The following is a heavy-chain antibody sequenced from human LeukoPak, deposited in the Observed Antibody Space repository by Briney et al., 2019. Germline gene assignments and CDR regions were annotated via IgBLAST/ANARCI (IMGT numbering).Heavy chain of an antibody. CDR2: ISYDGSTK. CDR1: GFTFSSYG. J-gene: IGHJ4*02. Sequence: GGSLRLSCAASGFTFSSYGMHWVRQAPGKGLEWVAAISYDGSTKYYADSVKGRFTSSRDNSKNTLYLQMNSLRPEDTAVYYCAKDSSVWVVGAISFFDYWGQGTLVTVSS. CDR3: AKDSSVWVVGAISFFDY. V-gene: IGHV3-30*18. D-gene: IGHD1-26*01.